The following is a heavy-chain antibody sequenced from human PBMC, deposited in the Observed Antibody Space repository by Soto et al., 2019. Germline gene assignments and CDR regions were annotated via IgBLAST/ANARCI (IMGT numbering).Heavy chain of an antibody. CDR3: AKNVTTALDY. CDR1: GFTFSNYA. Sequence: PGGSLRISCAASGFTFSNYAMNWVRQAPGKGLEYVSTISGTGHSTSYADSVKGRFTISRDNSKNTVYLQMNSLRADDTAVYYCAKNVTTALDYWGQGTLVTVSS. D-gene: IGHD4-17*01. J-gene: IGHJ4*02. V-gene: IGHV3-23*01. CDR2: ISGTGHST.